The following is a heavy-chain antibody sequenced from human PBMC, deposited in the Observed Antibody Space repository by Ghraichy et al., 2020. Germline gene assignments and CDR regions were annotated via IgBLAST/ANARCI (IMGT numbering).Heavy chain of an antibody. CDR2: ICDDGSSQ. CDR3: AREGQPEYRAKGVGGVDV. V-gene: IGHV3-33*01. D-gene: IGHD4/OR15-4a*01. Sequence: LSLTCAASEFTFNNYVMHWVRQAPDKGLEWVAVICDDGSSQYYADSVKGRFTISRDNSKNTLYLQMNSLRAEDTALYYCAREGQPEYRAKGVGGVDVWGQGTTVTVSS. J-gene: IGHJ6*02. CDR1: EFTFNNYV.